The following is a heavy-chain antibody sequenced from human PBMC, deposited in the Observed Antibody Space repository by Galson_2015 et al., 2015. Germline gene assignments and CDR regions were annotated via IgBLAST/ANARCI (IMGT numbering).Heavy chain of an antibody. V-gene: IGHV6-1*01. J-gene: IGHJ4*02. CDR2: TYYRSKWYT. CDR3: AKAYTTGFPPDY. D-gene: IGHD6-19*01. Sequence: CAISGDRVSSHSGAWTWIRQSPSRGLEGLGRTYYRSKWYTDYAVSVESRITANPDTSKNQFSLQLRSVTPEDTAVYYCAKAYTTGFPPDYWGQGTLVTVSS. CDR1: GDRVSSHSGA.